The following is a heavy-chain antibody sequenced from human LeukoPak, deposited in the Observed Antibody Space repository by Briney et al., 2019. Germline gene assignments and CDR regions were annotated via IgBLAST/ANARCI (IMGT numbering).Heavy chain of an antibody. D-gene: IGHD6-13*01. CDR2: IYYSGST. V-gene: IGHV4-59*08. CDR3: ARTYRSSWLIDY. CDR1: GGSISSYY. J-gene: IGHJ4*02. Sequence: PSETLSLTCTVSGGSISSYYWSWIRQPPGKGLEWIGYIYYSGSTNYNPSLKSRVTISVDTSKNQFSLKLSSVTAADTAVYYCARTYRSSWLIDYWGQGTLVTVSS.